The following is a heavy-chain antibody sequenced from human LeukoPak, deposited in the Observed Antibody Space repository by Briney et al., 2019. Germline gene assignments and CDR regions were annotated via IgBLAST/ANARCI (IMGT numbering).Heavy chain of an antibody. D-gene: IGHD3-3*01. J-gene: IGHJ4*02. Sequence: SETLSLTCIVSGHSISSGSYWGWLRQPPGKGLEGIGNLWHSGSTFYNPSLKSRVSMSVDTSMSQFSLNLRSVTAADTAVYYCARAPSHDFWSGYIDFWGQGILVTVSS. V-gene: IGHV4-38-2*02. CDR2: LWHSGST. CDR1: GHSISSGSY. CDR3: ARAPSHDFWSGYIDF.